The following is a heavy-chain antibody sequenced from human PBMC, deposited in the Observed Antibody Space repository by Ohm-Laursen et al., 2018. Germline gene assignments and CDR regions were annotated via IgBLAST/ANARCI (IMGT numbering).Heavy chain of an antibody. CDR3: TRDVYYDRGDS. D-gene: IGHD3-22*01. CDR1: GFTVSSNH. V-gene: IGHV3-48*03. Sequence: SLRLSCAASGFTVSSNHMTWVRQAPGTGLEWVSYISSNGNTVYYADSVKGRFTVTRDNAKNSLFLQMNSLRVEDTAVYHCTRDVYYDRGDSWGQGTLVTVSS. J-gene: IGHJ4*02. CDR2: ISSNGNTV.